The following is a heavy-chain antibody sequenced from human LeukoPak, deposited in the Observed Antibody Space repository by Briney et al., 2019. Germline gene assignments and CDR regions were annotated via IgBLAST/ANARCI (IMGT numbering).Heavy chain of an antibody. D-gene: IGHD3-10*01. Sequence: GASVTVSCKSSRYTFTGYFMRWVRQAPGQELEWMGWINPNSGDTNYAQKFQGRVTMTRDTSISTGYMELGRLRSDDTAVYYCARDSDPTYYFDSGPYHAYWGQGSLVTVSS. J-gene: IGHJ4*02. V-gene: IGHV1-2*02. CDR3: ARDSDPTYYFDSGPYHAY. CDR2: INPNSGDT. CDR1: RYTFTGYF.